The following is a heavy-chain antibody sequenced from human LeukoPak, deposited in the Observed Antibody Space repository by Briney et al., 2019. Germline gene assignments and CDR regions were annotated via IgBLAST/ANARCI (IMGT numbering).Heavy chain of an antibody. Sequence: PSETLSLTCAVSGGSISSSNWWSWVRQPPGKGLEWIGEIYHSGSTNYNPSLKSRVTISVDKSKNQFSLKLSSVTAADTAVCYCVEVGGYPYYFDYWGQGTLVTVSS. D-gene: IGHD3-22*01. CDR1: GGSISSSNW. CDR2: IYHSGST. J-gene: IGHJ4*02. V-gene: IGHV4-4*02. CDR3: VEVGGYPYYFDY.